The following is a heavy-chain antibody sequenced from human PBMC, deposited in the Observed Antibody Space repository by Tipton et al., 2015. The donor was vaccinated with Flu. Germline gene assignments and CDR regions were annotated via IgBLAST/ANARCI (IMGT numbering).Heavy chain of an antibody. J-gene: IGHJ4*02. V-gene: IGHV4-39*01. Sequence: TLSLTCTVSGGSISSSSYYWGWIRQPPGKGLEWIGSIYYSGSTYYNPSLKSRVTISVDTSKNQFSLKLSSVAAADTAVYYCARHRVVGATTFGYWGQGTLVTVSS. D-gene: IGHD1-26*01. CDR2: IYYSGST. CDR3: ARHRVVGATTFGY. CDR1: GGSISSSSYY.